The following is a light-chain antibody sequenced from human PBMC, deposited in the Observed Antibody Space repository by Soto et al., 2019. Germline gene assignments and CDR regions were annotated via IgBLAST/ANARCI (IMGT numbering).Light chain of an antibody. J-gene: IGKJ4*01. CDR3: QQYYGTPLT. CDR2: WAS. Sequence: DIVMTQSPDSLTVSLGERATINCKSSQSVLYSSNNKNYLAWYQQKSGQPPKLLIYWASIRESGVPDRFSGSGSGTDFTLTISSLQAEDVAVYFCQQYYGTPLTFGGGTKVEIK. CDR1: QSVLYSSNNKNY. V-gene: IGKV4-1*01.